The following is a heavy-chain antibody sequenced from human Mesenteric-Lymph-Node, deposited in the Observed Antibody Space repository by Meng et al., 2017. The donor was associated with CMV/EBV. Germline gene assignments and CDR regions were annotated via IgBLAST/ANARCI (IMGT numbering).Heavy chain of an antibody. Sequence: CACYGGSLSGHYWSWIRQPPGKGLEWIGEINHSGSTKYNPSLKSRVTMSVDTSKNQFSLNLSSVTAADTALYYCATNSSGWYAYFDPWGQGTLVTVSS. V-gene: IGHV4-34*01. CDR3: ATNSSGWYAYFDP. D-gene: IGHD6-19*01. CDR1: GGSLSGHY. CDR2: INHSGST. J-gene: IGHJ5*02.